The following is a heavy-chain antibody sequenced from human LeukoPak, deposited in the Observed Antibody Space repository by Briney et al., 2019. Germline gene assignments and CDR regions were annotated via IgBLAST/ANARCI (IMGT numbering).Heavy chain of an antibody. Sequence: SETLSLTCTVSGGSISSYYWSWIRQPPGKGLEWIGEINHSGSTNYNPSLKSRVTISVDTSKNQFSLKLSSVTAADTAVYYCARASPYYDFWSGYIGRWFDPWGQGTLVTVSS. CDR3: ARASPYYDFWSGYIGRWFDP. J-gene: IGHJ5*02. CDR1: GGSISSYY. V-gene: IGHV4-34*01. CDR2: INHSGST. D-gene: IGHD3-3*01.